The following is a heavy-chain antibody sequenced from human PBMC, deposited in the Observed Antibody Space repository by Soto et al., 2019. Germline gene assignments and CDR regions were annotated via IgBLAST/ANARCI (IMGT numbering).Heavy chain of an antibody. V-gene: IGHV1-46*01. CDR1: GYTFTIYY. J-gene: IGHJ5*02. CDR2: IDPSGGGT. D-gene: IGHD2-15*01. CDR3: ARDRVDCSGGNCWRSVEDT. Sequence: QVQLVQSGAEVKKPGASVKVSCKASGYTFTIYYMHWVRQAPGQGLEWMGIIDPSGGGTSYAQKCHGRLTMTRDTSTRTVYMELSSLRSEDTAVYDCARDRVDCSGGNCWRSVEDTWGQGTLVTVSS.